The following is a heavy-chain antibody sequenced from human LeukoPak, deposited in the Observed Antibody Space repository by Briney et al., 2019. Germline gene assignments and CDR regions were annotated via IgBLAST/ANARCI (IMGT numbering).Heavy chain of an antibody. Sequence: GGSLRLSCAASGFTFSDYYMSWIRQAPGKGLEWVSYISSSGSTIYYADSVKGRFTISRDNAKNSLYLQMNSLRAEDTAVYYCARDLEEGKRRGYSYGFDAFDIWGQGTMVTVSS. J-gene: IGHJ3*02. CDR2: ISSSGSTI. D-gene: IGHD5-18*01. CDR1: GFTFSDYY. CDR3: ARDLEEGKRRGYSYGFDAFDI. V-gene: IGHV3-11*01.